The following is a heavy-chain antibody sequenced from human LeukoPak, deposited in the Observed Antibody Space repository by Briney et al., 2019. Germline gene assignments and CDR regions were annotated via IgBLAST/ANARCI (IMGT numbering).Heavy chain of an antibody. J-gene: IGHJ4*02. Sequence: GGSLRLSCAASGFTFSSYSMNWVRQAPGKGLECVSSISRSSSSIYYADSVKGRFTISRDDAKNSLYLQMNSMRAEDTAVYYCARTATDTGEFDYWGQGTLVTVSS. CDR2: ISRSSSSI. CDR1: GFTFSSYS. D-gene: IGHD6-13*01. CDR3: ARTATDTGEFDY. V-gene: IGHV3-21*01.